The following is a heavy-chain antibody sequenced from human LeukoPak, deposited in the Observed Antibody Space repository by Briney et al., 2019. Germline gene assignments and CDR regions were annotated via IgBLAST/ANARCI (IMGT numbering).Heavy chain of an antibody. CDR3: ARDKGYAVDY. CDR2: VKSDGIST. V-gene: IGHV3-74*01. D-gene: IGHD5-12*01. CDR1: GFTFSSYW. J-gene: IGHJ4*02. Sequence: PGGSLRLSCAASGFTFSSYWMHWVRQAPGKGLVWVSLVKSDGISTNYADSVKGRFTISRDNAKNTLYLQMNGLRADDTAVYYCARDKGYAVDYWGQGTLVTVSS.